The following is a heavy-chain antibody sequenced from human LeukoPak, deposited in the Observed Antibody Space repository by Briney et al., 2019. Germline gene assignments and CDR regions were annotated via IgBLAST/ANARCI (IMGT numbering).Heavy chain of an antibody. CDR1: GFTFNSYS. CDR3: TRGTDGLWDF. CDR2: ISSSSNTI. J-gene: IGHJ4*02. D-gene: IGHD2-8*01. Sequence: GGSLRLSCAASGFTFNSYSMNWVRQAPGKGLEWVSYISSSSNTIYYADSVKGRFTISRDNAKNSLYLQMNSLRAEDTAVYYCTRGTDGLWDFWGQGTLVTVSS. V-gene: IGHV3-48*04.